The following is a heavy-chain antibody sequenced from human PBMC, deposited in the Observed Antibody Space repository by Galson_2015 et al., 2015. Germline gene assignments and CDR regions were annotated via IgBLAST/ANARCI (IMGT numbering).Heavy chain of an antibody. CDR1: GGTFNEYA. CDR3: ARDSEEYASGSYGYYFDS. J-gene: IGHJ4*02. D-gene: IGHD6-19*01. CDR2: IIATYGRA. Sequence: SVKVSCKASGGTFNEYAINWLRQAPGQGLEWMSGIIATYGRADYAQKFVGRVTITADESTSTAYMELGSLRSDDSAVYFCARDSEEYASGSYGYYFDSWGQGTLVTVSS. V-gene: IGHV1-69*13.